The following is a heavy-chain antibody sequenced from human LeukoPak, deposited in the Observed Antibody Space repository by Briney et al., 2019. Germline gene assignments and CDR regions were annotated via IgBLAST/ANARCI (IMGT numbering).Heavy chain of an antibody. Sequence: GGSLRLSCAASGFTFSSYAMSWVRQAPGKGLEWVSAISGSGGSTYYADSVKGRFTISRDNSKNTLYFQMNSLRAEDTAVYYCARWSALRGGDSSFLYYYYYGMDVWGQGTTVTVSS. CDR1: GFTFSSYA. CDR3: ARWSALRGGDSSFLYYYYYGMDV. CDR2: ISGSGGST. D-gene: IGHD3-10*01. V-gene: IGHV3-23*01. J-gene: IGHJ6*02.